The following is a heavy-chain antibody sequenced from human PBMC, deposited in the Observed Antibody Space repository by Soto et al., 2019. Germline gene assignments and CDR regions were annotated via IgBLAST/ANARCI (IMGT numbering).Heavy chain of an antibody. Sequence: QGQLQQWGAGLLKPSETLSLTCAVYGGSFSGYIWSWIRQTPGKGLQWIGQINHSGSANYNPSLNSRVPISVHTSKSQFALELSFVTAADTAVYYCARGLISGSHYSGGWYYFDYWSQGTLVTVSS. CDR2: INHSGSA. V-gene: IGHV4-34*01. D-gene: IGHD1-26*01. J-gene: IGHJ4*02. CDR1: GGSFSGYI. CDR3: ARGLISGSHYSGGWYYFDY.